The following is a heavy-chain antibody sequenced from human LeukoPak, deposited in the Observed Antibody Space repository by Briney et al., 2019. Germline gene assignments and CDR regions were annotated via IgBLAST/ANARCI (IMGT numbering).Heavy chain of an antibody. CDR1: GFSFTTHS. Sequence: PGGSLRLSCAASGFSFTTHSMIWVRQAPGKGLEGVSFISVTSSLISYADSVKGRFTRFRDNGENSLYLQMNGLRAEDTAVYYCVRELLWFGGPGAFDIWGQGAMVTVSS. J-gene: IGHJ3*02. CDR3: VRELLWFGGPGAFDI. CDR2: ISVTSSLI. D-gene: IGHD3-10*01. V-gene: IGHV3-48*01.